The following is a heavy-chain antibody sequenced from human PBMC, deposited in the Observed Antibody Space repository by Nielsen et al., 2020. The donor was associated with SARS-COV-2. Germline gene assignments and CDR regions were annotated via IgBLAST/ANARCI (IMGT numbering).Heavy chain of an antibody. D-gene: IGHD1-1*01. CDR2: ISPDGDIV. CDR3: TNWNDGY. V-gene: IGHV3-74*01. J-gene: IGHJ4*02. Sequence: GGSLRLSCAASGFQFSDYAMHWVRQAPGKGLVWVSRISPDGDIVNYADSVRGRFTTSRDNAKNTLYLQMNSLRAEDTAVYFCTNWNDGYWGQGTPVTVSS. CDR1: GFQFSDYA.